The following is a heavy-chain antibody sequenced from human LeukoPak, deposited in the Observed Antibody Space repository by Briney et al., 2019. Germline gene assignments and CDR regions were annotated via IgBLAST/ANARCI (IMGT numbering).Heavy chain of an antibody. J-gene: IGHJ4*02. CDR2: IRYDGSNK. Sequence: PGGSLRLSCAASGFTFSSYGMHWVRQAPGKGLEWVAFIRYDGSNKYYADSVKGRFTISRDNSKNTLYLQMNSLRAEDTAVYYCAKDPSGYYGSGSYFYWGQGTLVTVSS. CDR3: AKDPSGYYGSGSYFY. CDR1: GFTFSSYG. V-gene: IGHV3-30*02. D-gene: IGHD3-10*01.